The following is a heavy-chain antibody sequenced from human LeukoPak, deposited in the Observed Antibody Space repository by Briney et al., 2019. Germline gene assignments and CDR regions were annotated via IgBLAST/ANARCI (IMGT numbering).Heavy chain of an antibody. CDR1: GGFLSSGGYY. V-gene: IGHV4-31*03. J-gene: IGHJ6*02. Sequence: PSETLSLTCTVSGGFLSSGGYYWSWIRQHPGKGLEWIGYIYYSGSTYYNPSLKSRVTISVDTSKNQFSLKLSSVTAADTAVYYCARVHGGTSWGGGNYYYGMDVWGQGTKVTVSS. D-gene: IGHD2-2*01. CDR3: ARVHGGTSWGGGNYYYGMDV. CDR2: IYYSGST.